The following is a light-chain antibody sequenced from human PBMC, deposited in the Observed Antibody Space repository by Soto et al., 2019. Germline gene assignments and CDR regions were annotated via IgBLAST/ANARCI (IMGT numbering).Light chain of an antibody. V-gene: IGKV1-9*01. Sequence: IQLTQSPSSLSASVGDRVTISCRASQGIGTYLAWYQQKPGKAPKLLIYAAFTLHSGVPARLSGSRSGTDFTLTISSLQPEDFATYYCQQVNSYPQTFGQGTRLEIK. CDR1: QGIGTY. J-gene: IGKJ5*01. CDR2: AAF. CDR3: QQVNSYPQT.